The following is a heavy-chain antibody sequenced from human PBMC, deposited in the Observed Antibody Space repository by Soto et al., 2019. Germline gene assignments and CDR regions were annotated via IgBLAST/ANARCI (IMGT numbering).Heavy chain of an antibody. D-gene: IGHD3-16*01. CDR3: ARQSWGGDGMDV. CDR2: ISSSSRDK. Sequence: EVQLLESGGGFVQPGGSLRLSCAASGFSFSSLAMSWVRQAPGKGLEWVSSISSSSRDKFYADSLKARVTISRDNANASVFLQMDNLRGEDTAVYYCARQSWGGDGMDVWGQGTTVTVSS. CDR1: GFSFSSLA. J-gene: IGHJ6*02. V-gene: IGHV3-21*01.